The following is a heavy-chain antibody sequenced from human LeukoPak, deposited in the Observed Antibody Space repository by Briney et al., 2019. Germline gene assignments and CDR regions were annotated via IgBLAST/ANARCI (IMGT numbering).Heavy chain of an antibody. V-gene: IGHV1-18*01. CDR2: ISTYNGNT. CDR3: ARDLTIVAAGTFGY. J-gene: IGHJ4*02. Sequence: GASVKVSCKASGGTFSSYAISWVRQAPGQGLEWMGWISTYNGNTNYAQKFQGRVTMTTDTSTSTAYMELRSLRSDDTAIYYCARDLTIVAAGTFGYWGQGTLVTVSS. D-gene: IGHD6-13*01. CDR1: GGTFSSYA.